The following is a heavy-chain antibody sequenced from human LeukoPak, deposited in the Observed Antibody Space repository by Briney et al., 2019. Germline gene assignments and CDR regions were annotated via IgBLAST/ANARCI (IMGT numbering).Heavy chain of an antibody. Sequence: SSETLSLTCTVSGGSISSSSYYWGWIRQPPGKGLEWIGSIYYSGSTYYNPSLKSRVTISVDTSKNQFSLKLSSVTAADTAVYYCARHSPTCYYDSSGYYPDYWGQGTLVTVSS. CDR3: ARHSPTCYYDSSGYYPDY. CDR1: GGSISSSSYY. CDR2: IYYSGST. J-gene: IGHJ4*02. V-gene: IGHV4-39*01. D-gene: IGHD3-22*01.